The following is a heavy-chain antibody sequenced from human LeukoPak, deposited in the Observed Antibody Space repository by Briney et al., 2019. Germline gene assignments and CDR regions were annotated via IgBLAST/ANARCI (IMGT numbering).Heavy chain of an antibody. D-gene: IGHD2-21*02. Sequence: SETLSLTCAVSDYSINSAYYWGWIRQPPGKGLEWIGSIYHSGSTDYNPSLKSRVTISVDTSKNQFSLKLRSVTAADTAVYYCARDQAYCGGDCYFDFWGQGTLVTVPS. V-gene: IGHV4-38-2*02. CDR3: ARDQAYCGGDCYFDF. CDR1: DYSINSAYY. J-gene: IGHJ4*02. CDR2: IYHSGST.